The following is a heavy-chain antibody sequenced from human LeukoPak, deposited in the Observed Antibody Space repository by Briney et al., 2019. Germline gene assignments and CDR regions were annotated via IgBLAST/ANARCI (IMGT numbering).Heavy chain of an antibody. D-gene: IGHD3-10*01. CDR1: GFTFSSYS. J-gene: IGHJ4*02. V-gene: IGHV3-21*01. Sequence: PGGSLRLSCAASGFTFSSYSMNWVRQAPGKGLEWVSSISSSSSYIYYADSVKGRFTISRDNAKNSLYLQMNSLRAEDTALYYCAGVDYYGSWNYHNDVDYWGQGTLVTVSS. CDR3: AGVDYYGSWNYHNDVDY. CDR2: ISSSSSYI.